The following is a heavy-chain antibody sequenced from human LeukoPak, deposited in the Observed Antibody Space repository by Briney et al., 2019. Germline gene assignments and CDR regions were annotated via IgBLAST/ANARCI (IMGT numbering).Heavy chain of an antibody. J-gene: IGHJ5*02. CDR3: ARDFWSGSNWFDP. CDR1: GFTFSSYS. D-gene: IGHD3-3*01. Sequence: GGSLRLSCAASGFTFSSYSMNWVRQAPGKGLEWVSSISSSSSYIYYTDSVKGRFTISRDNAKNSLYLQMNSLRAEDTAVYYCARDFWSGSNWFDPWGQGTPVTVSS. CDR2: ISSSSSYI. V-gene: IGHV3-21*01.